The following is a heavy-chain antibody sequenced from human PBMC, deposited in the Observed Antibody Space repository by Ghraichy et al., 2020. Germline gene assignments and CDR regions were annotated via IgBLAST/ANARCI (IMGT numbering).Heavy chain of an antibody. V-gene: IGHV1-69*13. Sequence: SVKVSCKASGGTFSSYAISWVRQAPGQGLEWMGGIIPIFGTANYAQKFQGRVTITADESTSTAYMELSSLRSEDTAVYYCAREMYYYDSSGSDSGAFDIWGQGTMVTVSS. CDR2: IIPIFGTA. CDR3: AREMYYYDSSGSDSGAFDI. D-gene: IGHD3-22*01. CDR1: GGTFSSYA. J-gene: IGHJ3*02.